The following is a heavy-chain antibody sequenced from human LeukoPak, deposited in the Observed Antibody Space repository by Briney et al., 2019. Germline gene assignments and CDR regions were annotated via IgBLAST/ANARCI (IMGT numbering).Heavy chain of an antibody. J-gene: IGHJ6*02. D-gene: IGHD3-3*01. V-gene: IGHV1-2*04. CDR1: GYTFTGYY. CDR2: INPNSGGT. Sequence: AASVKVSCKASGYTFTGYYMHWVRQAPGQGLEWMGWINPNSGGTNYAQKFQGWVTMTRDTSASTAYMELSSLRSEDTAVYYCASGGYDFWSGYLYYYYGMDVWGQGTTVTVSS. CDR3: ASGGYDFWSGYLYYYYGMDV.